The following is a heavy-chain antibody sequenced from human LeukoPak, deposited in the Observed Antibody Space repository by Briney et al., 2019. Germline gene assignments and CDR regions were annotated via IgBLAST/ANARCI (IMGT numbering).Heavy chain of an antibody. CDR2: VSGSGGDT. Sequence: PGGSLRLSCAASGFTFSSYVMTWVRQAPGKGLEWVSGVSGSGGDTYYADSVKGRFTISRDNSKNTLYLQMNSLRAEDTAVYYCAKEALWFGELPFDYWGQGTLVTVSS. D-gene: IGHD3-10*01. CDR3: AKEALWFGELPFDY. J-gene: IGHJ4*02. V-gene: IGHV3-23*01. CDR1: GFTFSSYV.